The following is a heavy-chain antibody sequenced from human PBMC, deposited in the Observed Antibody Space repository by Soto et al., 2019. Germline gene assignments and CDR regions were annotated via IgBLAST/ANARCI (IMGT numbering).Heavy chain of an antibody. J-gene: IGHJ3*02. CDR3: ARLVAAGYDAFDI. CDR1: GGTFSSYT. CDR2: IIPILGIA. D-gene: IGHD6-13*01. Sequence: QVQLVQSGAEVKKPGSSVKVSCKASGGTFSSYTISWVRQAPGQGLEWMGRIIPILGIANYAQKFQGRVTITADKSTSTAYMELSSLRSEDTVVYYCARLVAAGYDAFDIWGQGTMVTVSS. V-gene: IGHV1-69*02.